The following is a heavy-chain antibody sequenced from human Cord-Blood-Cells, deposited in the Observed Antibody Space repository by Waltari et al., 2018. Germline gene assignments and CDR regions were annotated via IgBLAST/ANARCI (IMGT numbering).Heavy chain of an antibody. V-gene: IGHV1-69*09. D-gene: IGHD6-6*01. Sequence: QVQLVQSGAEVTQSGSSVKVSCKASGGTFSSSATSWVRQAPGQGPEWMGRIIPILGIANSAQKFQGRVTITADKSTSTAYIELSSLRSEDTAVYYCASTGIAARRNFDYWGQGTLVTVSS. CDR2: IIPILGIA. CDR1: GGTFSSSA. J-gene: IGHJ4*02. CDR3: ASTGIAARRNFDY.